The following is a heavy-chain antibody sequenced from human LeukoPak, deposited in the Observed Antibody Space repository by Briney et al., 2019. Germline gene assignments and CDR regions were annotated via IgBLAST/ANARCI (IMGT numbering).Heavy chain of an antibody. J-gene: IGHJ4*02. CDR2: IRSKANSYAT. V-gene: IGHV3-73*01. D-gene: IGHD3-22*01. CDR3: AKDSITMIVVATYDY. Sequence: GGSLRLSCAASGFTFSGSAMHRVRQASGKGLEWVGRIRSKANSYATAYAASVKGRFTISRDNSKNTLYLQMNSLRAEDTAVYYCAKDSITMIVVATYDYWGQGTLVTVSS. CDR1: GFTFSGSA.